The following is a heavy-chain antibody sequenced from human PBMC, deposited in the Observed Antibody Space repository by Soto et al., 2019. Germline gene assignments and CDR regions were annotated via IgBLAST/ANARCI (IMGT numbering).Heavy chain of an antibody. V-gene: IGHV3-74*01. CDR1: GFTFNVRW. CDR2: INGDGNSK. CDR3: ARDNSYALAV. Sequence: EVQLVESGGNLVQPGGSLRLACAASGFTFNVRWMHWVRQAPGKGLVWVSHINGDGNSKTYADSVKGRFTISRDNAKNTLYVQMNRLSINDTDVHYCARDNSYALAVWGHGTTVTVSS. D-gene: IGHD3-10*01. J-gene: IGHJ6*02.